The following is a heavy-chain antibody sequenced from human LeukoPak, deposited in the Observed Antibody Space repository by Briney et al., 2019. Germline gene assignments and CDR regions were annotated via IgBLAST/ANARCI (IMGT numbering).Heavy chain of an antibody. J-gene: IGHJ4*02. CDR1: GFTFSSYS. D-gene: IGHD3-22*01. CDR2: ISSSSSYI. Sequence: GGSLRLSCAASGFTFSSYSMNWVRQAPGKGLEWVSSISSSSSYIYYADSVKGRFTISRDNAKNSLYLQMNSLRVEDTAVYYCAREGYDSSGYPVGDYWGQGTLVTVSS. V-gene: IGHV3-21*01. CDR3: AREGYDSSGYPVGDY.